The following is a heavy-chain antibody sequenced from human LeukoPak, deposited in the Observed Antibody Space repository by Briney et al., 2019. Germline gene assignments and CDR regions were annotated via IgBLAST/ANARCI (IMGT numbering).Heavy chain of an antibody. CDR3: ARDVRYASGRSTPES. D-gene: IGHD6-19*01. Sequence: PSETLSLTCTASGGSIINHYWSWIRQPAGKGLEWIGRIYSSGSANYSPSLKSRVSMSIDTSNNHFSLNLTSVTAEDTALYFCARDVRYASGRSTPESWGQGTLVTVSS. V-gene: IGHV4-4*07. J-gene: IGHJ5*02. CDR1: GGSIINHY. CDR2: IYSSGSA.